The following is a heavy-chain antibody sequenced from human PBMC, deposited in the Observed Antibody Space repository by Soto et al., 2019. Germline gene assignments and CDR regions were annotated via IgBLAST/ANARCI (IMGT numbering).Heavy chain of an antibody. CDR1: SGSISGYF. V-gene: IGHV4-59*01. J-gene: IGHJ4*02. CDR2: ISYRGNT. CDR3: ARTERSKEGLSVYYFDF. D-gene: IGHD1-26*01. Sequence: SETLSLTCTVSSGSISGYFWSWIRQPPGKEPEWIGYISYRGNTNYNPSLQSRVSISLVTSKNQISLKLDAVTASDTAVYYCARTERSKEGLSVYYFDFWGQGTLVTVYS.